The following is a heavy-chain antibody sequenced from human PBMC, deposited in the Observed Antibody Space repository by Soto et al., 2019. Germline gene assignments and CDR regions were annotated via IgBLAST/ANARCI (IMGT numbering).Heavy chain of an antibody. CDR3: AREPLAHSYFDF. Sequence: SATLSLPCTFSGISVSSDYWSWVRQPAGKGLEWLGRLYNDERTNYNPSLKSRVTMSMDTSKNQFSLKLTSVTAADSAVYFCAREPLAHSYFDFWGQGILVTVSS. CDR1: GISVSSDY. V-gene: IGHV4-4*07. CDR2: LYNDERT. J-gene: IGHJ4*02.